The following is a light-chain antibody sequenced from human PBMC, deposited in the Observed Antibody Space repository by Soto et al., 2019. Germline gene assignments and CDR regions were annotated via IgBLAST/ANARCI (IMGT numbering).Light chain of an antibody. V-gene: IGKV3-15*01. J-gene: IGKJ4*01. CDR1: QSVSSN. CDR3: QQYNNWSLT. CDR2: GAS. Sequence: EIVMTQSPATLSVSPGERATLACRSSQSVSSNLAWYQQKPGQAPRRLIYGASTRATGIPARFRGSGSGTAFTLTISSLQSEDFAVYYCQQYNNWSLTFGGGTKVESK.